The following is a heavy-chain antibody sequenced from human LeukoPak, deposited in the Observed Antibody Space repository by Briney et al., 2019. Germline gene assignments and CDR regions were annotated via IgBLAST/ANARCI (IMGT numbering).Heavy chain of an antibody. V-gene: IGHV4-59*01. CDR3: ARGHSYGYGWFDP. CDR2: IYSSGST. J-gene: IGHJ5*02. D-gene: IGHD5-18*01. Sequence: PSETLSLTCTASGGSISSYYWSWIRQPPGKGLEWIGYIYSSGSTNYNPSLKSRVTISVDTSNNQFSLKLSSVTAADTAVYYCARGHSYGYGWFDPWGQGTLVTVSS. CDR1: GGSISSYY.